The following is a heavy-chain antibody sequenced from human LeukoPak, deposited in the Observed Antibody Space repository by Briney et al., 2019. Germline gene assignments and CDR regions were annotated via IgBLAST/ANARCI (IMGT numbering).Heavy chain of an antibody. CDR3: ARADSSSWYKIPSGFDY. J-gene: IGHJ4*02. CDR1: GFTFNNYW. CDR2: IYSDDSSTT. Sequence: GGSLRLSCTASGFTFNNYWMHWVRQPPGKGLVWVSRIYSDDSSTTTYADSVKGRFTISRDNAKNTLYLQMNSLRAEDTAVYYCARADSSSWYKIPSGFDYWGQGTLVTVSS. V-gene: IGHV3-74*01. D-gene: IGHD6-13*01.